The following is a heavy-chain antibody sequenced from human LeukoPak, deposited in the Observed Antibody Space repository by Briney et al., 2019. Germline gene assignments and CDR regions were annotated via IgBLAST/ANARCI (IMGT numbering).Heavy chain of an antibody. Sequence: GGSLRLSCAASGFTFSSYTMNWVRQALGQGLEWVSTISDPHNGSETHYADSVQGRFTISRDNSKNTLYLQMNSLRAEDTAIYYCSKDRTTSGGAEGYWGQGTLVAVSA. J-gene: IGHJ4*02. D-gene: IGHD3-10*01. CDR2: ISDPHNGSET. CDR1: GFTFSSYT. CDR3: SKDRTTSGGAEGY. V-gene: IGHV3-23*01.